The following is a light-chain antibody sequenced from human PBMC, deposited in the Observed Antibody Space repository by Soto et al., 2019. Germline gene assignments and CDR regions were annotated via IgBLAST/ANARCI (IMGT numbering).Light chain of an antibody. Sequence: QSALTQPASVSASPGQSITISCTGVTSDVGDNYYVSWFQSHPGTAPKLVIYEVANRPSGVSNRFSGSRSGDTASLTISGVQTGDEAHYPCSSLAANRTGFGGGTLRTVL. CDR1: TSDVGDNYY. V-gene: IGLV2-14*01. CDR3: SSLAANRTG. CDR2: EVA. J-gene: IGLJ7*01.